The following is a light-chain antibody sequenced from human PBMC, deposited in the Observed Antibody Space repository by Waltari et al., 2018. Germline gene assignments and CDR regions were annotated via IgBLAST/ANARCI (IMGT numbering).Light chain of an antibody. CDR3: QQFGGSPHT. CDR1: QSVTRGY. Sequence: EIVLTQSPGTLSLSPGERATLSCRASQSVTRGYLAWYQQKPGQSPRLLIYGASSRDTGIPDRFSGSGSGTDFTLTINRLEPEDFAVYYCQQFGGSPHTFGQGTKVEIK. V-gene: IGKV3-20*01. CDR2: GAS. J-gene: IGKJ1*01.